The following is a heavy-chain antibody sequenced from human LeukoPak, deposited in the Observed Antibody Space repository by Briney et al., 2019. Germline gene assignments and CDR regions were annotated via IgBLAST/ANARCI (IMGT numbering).Heavy chain of an antibody. CDR2: ISWNRGSI. J-gene: IGHJ3*02. V-gene: IGHV3-9*01. D-gene: IGHD6-13*01. CDR3: AKDIAAAGGVAFDI. Sequence: GGSLRLSCAASGFTFDDYAMHWVRQAPGKGLEWVSGISWNRGSIGYADSVKGRFTISRDNAKNSLYLQMNSLRAEDTALYYCAKDIAAAGGVAFDIWGQGTMVTVSS. CDR1: GFTFDDYA.